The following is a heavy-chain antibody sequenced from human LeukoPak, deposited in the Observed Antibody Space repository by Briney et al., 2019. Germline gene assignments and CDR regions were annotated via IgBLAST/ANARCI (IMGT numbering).Heavy chain of an antibody. V-gene: IGHV1-18*03. J-gene: IGHJ4*02. CDR3: ARVHVLLWFGEVYYLDY. D-gene: IGHD3-10*01. CDR1: GYTFTSYG. CDR2: ISAYNVNT. Sequence: ASVKVSCKASGYTFTSYGIRWVRQAPGQGLEWIGWISAYNVNTSYAQKLQGRVTMTTDTPTSTAYMELRSLRSDDMAAYYCARVHVLLWFGEVYYLDYWGQGTLITVSS.